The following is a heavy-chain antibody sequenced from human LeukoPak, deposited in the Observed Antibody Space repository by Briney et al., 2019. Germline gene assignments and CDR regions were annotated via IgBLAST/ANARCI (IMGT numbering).Heavy chain of an antibody. CDR2: ISSDGSDI. D-gene: IGHD1-26*01. Sequence: PGGSLRLSCAASGFTFSKTWMYWVRQAPGKGLEWVSRISSDGSDITYADSVKGRFTISRDNAKNTMYLQMNSLRAEDTAAYYCAKDFGGSYDYWGQGTLVTVSS. V-gene: IGHV3-74*01. CDR1: GFTFSKTW. CDR3: AKDFGGSYDY. J-gene: IGHJ4*02.